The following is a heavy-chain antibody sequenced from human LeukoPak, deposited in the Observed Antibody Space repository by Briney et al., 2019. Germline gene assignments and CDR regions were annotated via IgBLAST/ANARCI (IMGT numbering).Heavy chain of an antibody. V-gene: IGHV3-11*04. Sequence: PGGSLRLSCAASGFSFSDYYMSWIRQAPGKGLEWLSYISSDSNAMHYADSVMDRFTISRDNAKNSLYLQMNSLRAEDTAVYYCATYYYDTSGYPAFDYWGQGTLVTVSS. CDR3: ATYYYDTSGYPAFDY. CDR2: ISSDSNAM. J-gene: IGHJ4*02. D-gene: IGHD3-22*01. CDR1: GFSFSDYY.